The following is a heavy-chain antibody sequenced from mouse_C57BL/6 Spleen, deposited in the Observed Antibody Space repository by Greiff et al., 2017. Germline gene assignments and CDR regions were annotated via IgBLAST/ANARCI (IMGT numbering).Heavy chain of an antibody. CDR1: GFNINDYY. V-gene: IGHV14-2*01. J-gene: IGHJ1*03. CDR3: ASDTTVVYWCFDV. CDR2: IDPEAGAT. D-gene: IGHD1-1*01. Sequence: VQLQQSGAELVKPGASVKLSCTASGFNINDYYMHWVKQRPEQGLEWIGRIDPEAGATKYAPKFQGKATITADTASNTAYLQLRSLTSEDTAVYYCASDTTVVYWCFDVWGTGTTVTVSS.